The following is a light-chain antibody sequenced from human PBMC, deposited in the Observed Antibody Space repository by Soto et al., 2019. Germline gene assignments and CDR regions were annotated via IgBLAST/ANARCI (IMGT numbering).Light chain of an antibody. CDR3: AAWDDSLNGFV. Sequence: QSALTQPPSASGTPGQRVTISCSGSSSNIGSNTVNWYQQLPGTAPKLLIYSNNQRPSGVPDRFSGSKSGTSASLAISGLQSEYEADYYCAAWDDSLNGFVFGSGTKFTVL. J-gene: IGLJ1*01. CDR1: SSNIGSNT. CDR2: SNN. V-gene: IGLV1-44*01.